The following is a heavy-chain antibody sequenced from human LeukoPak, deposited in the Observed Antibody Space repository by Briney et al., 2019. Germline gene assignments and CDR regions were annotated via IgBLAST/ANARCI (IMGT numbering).Heavy chain of an antibody. Sequence: SVKVSCKASGGTFSSYAISWVRQAPGQGLEWMGGITPIFGTANYAQKFQGRVTITADESTSTAYMELSSLRSEDTAVYYCARHGRCTVREVCNDYWGQGTLVTVSS. CDR1: GGTFSSYA. D-gene: IGHD3-10*01. CDR2: ITPIFGTA. CDR3: ARHGRCTVREVCNDY. J-gene: IGHJ4*02. V-gene: IGHV1-69*01.